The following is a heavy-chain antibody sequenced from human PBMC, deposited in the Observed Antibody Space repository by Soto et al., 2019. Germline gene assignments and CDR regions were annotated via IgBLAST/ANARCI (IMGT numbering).Heavy chain of an antibody. CDR1: GYSFTSYW. V-gene: IGHV5-51*01. CDR2: IYPGDSDT. Sequence: GDSLKISCKGSGYSFTSYWIGLVRQKPGKGLEWMGIIYPGDSDTRYSPSFQGQVTISADKSISTAYLQWSSLKASDTAMYYCARLPNYYDSSGYPDYWGQGTLVTVSS. D-gene: IGHD3-22*01. J-gene: IGHJ4*02. CDR3: ARLPNYYDSSGYPDY.